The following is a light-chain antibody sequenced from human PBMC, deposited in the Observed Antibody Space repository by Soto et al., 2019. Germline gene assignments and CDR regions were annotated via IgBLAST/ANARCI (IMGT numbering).Light chain of an antibody. CDR3: SLYTSSSTVA. J-gene: IGLJ2*01. CDR1: SSDVGAYNR. Sequence: QSALTQPPSVSASPGQSVTIPCTATSSDVGAYNRVSWYQQYPGTPPKLMISEVNNRPSGVPDLFSGSKSGNTASLTISGLQAEDEADYYCSLYTSSSTVAFGGGTKVTV. CDR2: EVN. V-gene: IGLV2-18*01.